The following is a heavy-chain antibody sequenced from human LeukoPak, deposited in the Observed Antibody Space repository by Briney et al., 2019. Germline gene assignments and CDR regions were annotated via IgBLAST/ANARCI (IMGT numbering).Heavy chain of an antibody. CDR1: GGSISSYY. D-gene: IGHD1-14*01. V-gene: IGHV4-59*08. CDR2: IYYSGST. CDR3: ARHRRKGSAFDI. Sequence: SETLSLTCTVSGGSISSYYWSWIRQPPGKGLEWIGYIYYSGSTNYNPSLKSRVTISVDTSKNQFSLKLSSVTAADTAVYYCARHRRKGSAFDIWGQGTMVTVSS. J-gene: IGHJ3*02.